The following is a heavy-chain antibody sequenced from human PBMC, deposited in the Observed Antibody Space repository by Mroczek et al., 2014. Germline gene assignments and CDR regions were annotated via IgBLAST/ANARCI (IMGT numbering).Heavy chain of an antibody. V-gene: IGHV1-2*02. CDR3: ARGGSIAVAGTRREWDY. CDR2: INPNSGGT. CDR1: GYTFTGYY. Sequence: QVQLQQSGAEVKKPGASVKVSCKASGYTFTGYYMHWVRQAPGQGLEWMGWINPNSGGTNYAQKFQGRVTMTRDTSISTAYMELSRLRSDDTAVYYCARGGSIAVAGTRREWDYWGQGTLVTVSS. J-gene: IGHJ4*02. D-gene: IGHD6-19*01.